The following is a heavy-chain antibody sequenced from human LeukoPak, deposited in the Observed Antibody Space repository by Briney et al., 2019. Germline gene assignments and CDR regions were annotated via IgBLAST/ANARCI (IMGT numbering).Heavy chain of an antibody. J-gene: IGHJ4*02. CDR2: ISSSSSYI. V-gene: IGHV3-21*01. CDR3: ARARVATLIAAAGPFDY. Sequence: GGSLRLSCAASGFTFSSFSMNWVRQAPGKGLEWVSSISSSSSYIYYADSVKGRFTISRDNAKNSLYLQVNSLRAEDTAVYYCARARVATLIAAAGPFDYWGQGTLVTVSS. CDR1: GFTFSSFS. D-gene: IGHD6-13*01.